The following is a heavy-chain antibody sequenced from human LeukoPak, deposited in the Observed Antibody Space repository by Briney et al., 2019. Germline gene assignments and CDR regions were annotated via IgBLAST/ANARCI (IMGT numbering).Heavy chain of an antibody. V-gene: IGHV1-24*01. D-gene: IGHD2-21*02. J-gene: IGHJ4*02. CDR2: FDPEDGET. CDR1: GYTLTELS. Sequence: ASVKVSCKVSGYTLTELSMHWVRQAPGKGLEWMGGFDPEDGETIYAQKFQGRVTMTEDTSTDTAYMELSSLRSEDTAVYYCATDFLPWVATDYWGQGTLVTVSS. CDR3: ATDFLPWVATDY.